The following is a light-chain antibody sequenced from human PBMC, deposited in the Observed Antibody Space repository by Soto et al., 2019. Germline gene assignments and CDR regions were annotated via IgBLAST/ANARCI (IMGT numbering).Light chain of an antibody. Sequence: EFVLTQSPGTLSLSPGERATLSCRASQSLTNSFIAWYQQKPGQAPRLLISDASNRATGIPARFSGSGSETDFTLTISSLEPEDSAVYYCQQRSNWPPTFGQGTKVDIK. CDR3: QQRSNWPPT. CDR2: DAS. CDR1: QSLTNSF. J-gene: IGKJ1*01. V-gene: IGKV3-11*01.